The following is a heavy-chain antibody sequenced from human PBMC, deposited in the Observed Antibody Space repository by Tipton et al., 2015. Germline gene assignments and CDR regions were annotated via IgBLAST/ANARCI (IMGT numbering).Heavy chain of an antibody. D-gene: IGHD3-3*01. CDR3: AKWSGDYPLYYIDY. Sequence: SLRLSCAASGFTFSSYGMHWVRQAPGKGLEWVAVIWYDGSNKHYADSVKGRFTISRDTSKKTLYLQMTSLTAADTAVYYCAKWSGDYPLYYIDYWGQGTLVPV. CDR2: IWYDGSNK. J-gene: IGHJ4*02. V-gene: IGHV3-33*06. CDR1: GFTFSSYG.